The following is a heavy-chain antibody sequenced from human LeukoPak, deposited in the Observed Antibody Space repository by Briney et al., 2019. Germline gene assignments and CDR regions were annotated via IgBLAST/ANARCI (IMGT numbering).Heavy chain of an antibody. CDR2: IYTSGGT. J-gene: IGHJ3*02. CDR3: ARHWPEGAIFGVVNDAFDI. D-gene: IGHD3-3*01. Sequence: PSGTLSLTCAVSGGSISSYSWSWIRQPPGKGLEWIGYIYTSGGTNYNPSLKSRVTISVDTSKNQFSLKLSSVTAADTAVYYCARHWPEGAIFGVVNDAFDIWGQGTMVTVSS. CDR1: GGSISSYS. V-gene: IGHV4-4*09.